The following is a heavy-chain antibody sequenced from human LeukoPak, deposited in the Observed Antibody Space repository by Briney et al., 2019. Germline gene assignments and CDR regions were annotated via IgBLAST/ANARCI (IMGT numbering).Heavy chain of an antibody. J-gene: IGHJ3*02. CDR3: ARLGSPGGFDI. CDR1: GGSISSYY. CDR2: IDYSGST. V-gene: IGHV4-59*08. Sequence: SETLSLTCTVSGGSISSYYWSWIRQPPGKGLKWIGYIDYSGSTNYNPSLKSRVTISVDTSKNQFSLKLSSVTAADTAVYYCARLGSPGGFDIWGQGTMVTVSS. D-gene: IGHD2-15*01.